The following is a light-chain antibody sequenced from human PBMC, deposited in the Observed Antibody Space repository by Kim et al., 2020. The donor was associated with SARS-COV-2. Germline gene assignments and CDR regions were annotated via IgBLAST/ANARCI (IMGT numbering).Light chain of an antibody. CDR1: NLGYKY. CDR2: QDN. J-gene: IGLJ1*01. V-gene: IGLV3-1*01. CDR3: QAWDSSTHNYV. Sequence: PGQTASMTCSGYNLGYKYVSWYQQKPGQSPMVLIYQDNQRPSGIPERFSGYNSGTTATLTISGTQAMDEADYYCQAWDSSTHNYVFGAGTKVTVL.